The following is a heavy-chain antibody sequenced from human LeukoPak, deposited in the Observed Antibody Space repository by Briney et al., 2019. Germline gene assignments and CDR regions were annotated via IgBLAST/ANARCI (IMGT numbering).Heavy chain of an antibody. Sequence: ASVKVSCKASGGTFSSYAISWVRQAPGQGLEWMGGIIPIFGTANYAQKFQGRVTITADESTSTAYMELSSLRSEDTAVYYCARVHITMIVVVTRGWFDPWGQGTLVIVSS. CDR2: IIPIFGTA. J-gene: IGHJ5*02. CDR3: ARVHITMIVVVTRGWFDP. D-gene: IGHD3-22*01. CDR1: GGTFSSYA. V-gene: IGHV1-69*13.